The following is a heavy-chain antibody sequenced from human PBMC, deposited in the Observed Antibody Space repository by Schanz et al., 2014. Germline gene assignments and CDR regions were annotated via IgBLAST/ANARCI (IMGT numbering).Heavy chain of an antibody. V-gene: IGHV3-48*01. CDR3: ARGGSGSHYRLDY. D-gene: IGHD1-26*01. CDR2: ISGSSRTI. Sequence: EVQLVESGGGVVRPGGSLRLSCAASGFSFSSYAINWVRQAPGKGLEWVSYISGSSRTIYYADSMKGRFTVSRDNAENALYLQMNSLRAEDTGRYFCARGGSGSHYRLDYWGQGTLVTVSS. J-gene: IGHJ4*02. CDR1: GFSFSSYA.